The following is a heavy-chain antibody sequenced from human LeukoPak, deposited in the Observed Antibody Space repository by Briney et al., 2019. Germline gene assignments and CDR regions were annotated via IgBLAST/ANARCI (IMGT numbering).Heavy chain of an antibody. CDR3: ARRLCGGDCYSTFSY. V-gene: IGHV4-4*07. Sequence: SETLSLTCSVSGGSIRNYFWSWIRQPAGKGLEWIGRIYTSGSIDYKPSLRSRVTISVDTSKNQFSLKLSSVTAAGTAVYYCARRLCGGDCYSTFSYWGQGTLVTVSS. D-gene: IGHD2-21*02. CDR2: IYTSGSI. CDR1: GGSIRNYF. J-gene: IGHJ4*02.